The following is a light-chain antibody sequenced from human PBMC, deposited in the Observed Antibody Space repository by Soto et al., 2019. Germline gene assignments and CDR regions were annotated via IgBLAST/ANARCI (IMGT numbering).Light chain of an antibody. CDR1: SSNIGAGYD. CDR2: GNN. J-gene: IGLJ1*01. CDR3: QSYDTSLNAYYV. Sequence: QSVLTQPPSVSGAPGQTVTISCTGSSSNIGAGYDVIWYQQFPGTAPKLLIYGNNNRPAGVPDRFSGSKSGTSASLAITGLQPEDEAHYFCQSYDTSLNAYYVFGPRTKVTVL. V-gene: IGLV1-40*01.